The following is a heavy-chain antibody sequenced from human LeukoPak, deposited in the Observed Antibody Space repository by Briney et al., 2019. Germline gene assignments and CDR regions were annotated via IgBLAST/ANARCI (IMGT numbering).Heavy chain of an antibody. CDR3: ARVRILGLQWLFDY. V-gene: IGHV4-39*07. CDR2: VHYSRST. D-gene: IGHD6-19*01. CDR1: GGSISSNSYY. J-gene: IGHJ4*02. Sequence: PSETLSLTCTVSGGSISSNSYYWGWIRQPPGKGLEWIGSVHYSRSTYYNPSLKSRVTISVDTSKNQFSLKLSSVTAADTAVYYCARVRILGLQWLFDYWGQGTLVTVSS.